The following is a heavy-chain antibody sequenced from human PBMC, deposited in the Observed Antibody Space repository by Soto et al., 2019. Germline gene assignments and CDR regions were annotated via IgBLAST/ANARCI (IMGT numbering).Heavy chain of an antibody. J-gene: IGHJ6*03. CDR2: INSDGSVS. CDR1: GFTFSNYW. CDR3: ARGDCVGGSCYSLAGSFYYYMDA. V-gene: IGHV3-74*03. Sequence: EVQLVESGGGLVQPGGSLRLSCAASGFTFSNYWMYWVRQAPGKGLEWVSRINSDGSVSTYADSVKGRLTSSRDNVKNTLYLQMDSLRAEDTAVYYCARGDCVGGSCYSLAGSFYYYMDAWGKGTTVTV. D-gene: IGHD2-15*01.